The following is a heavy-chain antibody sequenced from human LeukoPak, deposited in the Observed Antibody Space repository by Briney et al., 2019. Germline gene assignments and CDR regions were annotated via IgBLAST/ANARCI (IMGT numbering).Heavy chain of an antibody. V-gene: IGHV3-9*01. D-gene: IGHD6-13*01. CDR2: ISWNSGSI. J-gene: IGHJ5*02. Sequence: GGSLRLSCAASGFTFDDYAMHWVRQAPGKGLEWVSGISWNSGSIGYADSVKGRFTISRDNAKNSLYLQMNSLRAEDTAVYYCARGVGGQQLEHYNWFDPWGQGTLVTVSS. CDR3: ARGVGGQQLEHYNWFDP. CDR1: GFTFDDYA.